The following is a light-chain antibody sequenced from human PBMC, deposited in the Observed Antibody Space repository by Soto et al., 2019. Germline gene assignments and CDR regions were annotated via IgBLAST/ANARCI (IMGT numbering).Light chain of an antibody. J-gene: IGLJ1*01. CDR2: ANS. CDR1: SSNIGAGYD. CDR3: QSYDSSLSGFYV. Sequence: QSVLPQPPSVSGAPGQRVTISCTGSSSNIGAGYDIHWYQQLPGSAPKLLIYANSNRPSGVPDRFSGSRSGTSASLAITGLQAEDEADYSCQSYDSSLSGFYVFGTGTKVTVL. V-gene: IGLV1-40*01.